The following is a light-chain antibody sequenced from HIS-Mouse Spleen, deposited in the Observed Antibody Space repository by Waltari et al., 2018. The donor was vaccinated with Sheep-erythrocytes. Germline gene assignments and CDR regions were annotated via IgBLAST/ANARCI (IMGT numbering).Light chain of an antibody. CDR2: DVS. J-gene: IGLJ3*02. V-gene: IGLV2-14*01. CDR1: SSYVGGYNY. CDR3: SSYTSSSTWV. Sequence: QSALTQPRSVSGSPGQSVTIPCTGTSSYVGGYNYVSWYQQHPGKAPKLMIYDVSNRPSGVSNRFSGSKSGNTASLTISGLQAEDEADYYCSSYTSSSTWVFGGGTKLTVL.